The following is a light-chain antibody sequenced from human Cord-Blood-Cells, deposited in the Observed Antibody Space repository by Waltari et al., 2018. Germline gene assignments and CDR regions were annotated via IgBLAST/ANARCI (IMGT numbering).Light chain of an antibody. CDR1: QSVSSSY. V-gene: IGKV3-20*01. CDR3: QQYGSSPRLT. Sequence: EIVLTQSPGTLSLSPGXRATLXXRASQSVSSSYLAWYQQKPGQAPRLLIYGASSRATGIPDRFSGSGSGTDFTLTISRLEPEDFAVYYCQQYGSSPRLTFGGGTKVEIK. J-gene: IGKJ4*01. CDR2: GAS.